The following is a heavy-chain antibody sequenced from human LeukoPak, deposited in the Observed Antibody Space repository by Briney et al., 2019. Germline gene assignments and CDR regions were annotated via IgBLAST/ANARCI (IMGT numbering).Heavy chain of an antibody. D-gene: IGHD4-17*01. J-gene: IGHJ4*02. CDR2: ISRSSSAT. V-gene: IGHV3-48*02. CDR3: ARVRRDYADYSIDY. CDR1: GFTFSSYS. Sequence: GGSLRLSCAVSGFTFSSYSMHWVRKAPGEGLEWVSYISRSSSATYDADSVKGRFTISRDNAKNSLYLQMNSLRDEDTAVYYCARVRRDYADYSIDYWGQGTLVTVSS.